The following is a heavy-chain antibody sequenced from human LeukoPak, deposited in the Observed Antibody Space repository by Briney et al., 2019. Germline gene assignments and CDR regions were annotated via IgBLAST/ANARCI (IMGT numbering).Heavy chain of an antibody. CDR2: IDPSDSYT. Sequence: GESLKISCKGSGYSFTSYWISWVRQMPGKGLEWMGRIDPSDSYTNYSPSFQGHVTMSADKSITTAYLQWSSLKASDTAMYYCARPRRSCSSTSCYDAFDIWGQGTMATVSS. CDR1: GYSFTSYW. CDR3: ARPRRSCSSTSCYDAFDI. J-gene: IGHJ3*02. D-gene: IGHD2-2*01. V-gene: IGHV5-10-1*01.